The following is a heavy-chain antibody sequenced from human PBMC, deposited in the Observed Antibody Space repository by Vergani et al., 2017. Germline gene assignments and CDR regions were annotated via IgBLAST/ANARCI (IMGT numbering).Heavy chain of an antibody. V-gene: IGHV4-31*01. J-gene: IGHJ4*02. CDR1: GGSISSGGYY. CDR3: ARQGYCSSTSCGFDY. CDR2: IYPGDSDT. D-gene: IGHD2-2*01. Sequence: QVQLQESGPGLVKPSQTLSLTCTVSGGSISSGGYYWSWIRQHPGKGLEWMGIIYPGDSDTRYSPSFQGQVTISADKSISTAYLQWSSLKASDTAMYYCARQGYCSSTSCGFDYWGQGTQVTVSS.